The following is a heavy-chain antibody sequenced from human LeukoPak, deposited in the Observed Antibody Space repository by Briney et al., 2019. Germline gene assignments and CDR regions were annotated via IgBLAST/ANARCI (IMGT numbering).Heavy chain of an antibody. CDR3: AREEYSGSYYFDY. D-gene: IGHD1-26*01. CDR2: IGAADDT. V-gene: IGHV3-13*04. J-gene: IGHJ4*02. Sequence: GGSLRLSCAASGFTFSNYDMFWVRQTTGKGLEWVSTIGAADDTYYPGSVRGRFTISRESAKDSLYLQMNSLRAEDTAVYYCAREEYSGSYYFDYWGQGTLVTVSS. CDR1: GFTFSNYD.